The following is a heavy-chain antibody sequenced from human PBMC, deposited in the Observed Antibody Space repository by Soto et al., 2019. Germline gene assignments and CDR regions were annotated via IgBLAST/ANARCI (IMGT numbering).Heavy chain of an antibody. J-gene: IGHJ6*02. CDR1: GYTFTNYY. Sequence: ASLKVCCKASGYTFTNYYIYWVRQAPGQGLEWMGIINPSGGTTGYTPKFQGRLTMTRETSTNTVYMELSSLTSEDTAVYYCAGDLHGGVGEGTYNCYYGMDVWGQGTTVTVSS. V-gene: IGHV1-46*01. CDR3: AGDLHGGVGEGTYNCYYGMDV. D-gene: IGHD1-20*01. CDR2: INPSGGTT.